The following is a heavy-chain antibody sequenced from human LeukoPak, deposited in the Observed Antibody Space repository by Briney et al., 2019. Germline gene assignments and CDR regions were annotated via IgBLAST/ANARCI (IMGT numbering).Heavy chain of an antibody. D-gene: IGHD1-26*01. CDR2: ISFDGSDA. J-gene: IGHJ4*02. CDR3: ARVGAIYRYYFDY. Sequence: GGSLRLSCAASGFTFSGFGMHWVRQAPGKGLVWVSCISFDGSDATYADSVKGRFTISRDNAKNTLHLQMNSLRAEDTAVYYCARVGAIYRYYFDYWGQGTLVTVSS. CDR1: GFTFSGFG. V-gene: IGHV3-74*01.